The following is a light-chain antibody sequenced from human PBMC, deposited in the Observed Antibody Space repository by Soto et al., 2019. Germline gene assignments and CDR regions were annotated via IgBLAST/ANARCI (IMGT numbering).Light chain of an antibody. CDR1: QSVSSSY. J-gene: IGKJ1*01. CDR3: QQYGSSRRT. V-gene: IGKV3-20*01. Sequence: ENVLTQAPGTLSLSPGERATLSCRASQSVSSSYLAWYQQKPGQARRLLIYGASSRATGIPDRFSGSGSGTDFTLTISRLEPEDFVVYYCQQYGSSRRTFGPGTKV. CDR2: GAS.